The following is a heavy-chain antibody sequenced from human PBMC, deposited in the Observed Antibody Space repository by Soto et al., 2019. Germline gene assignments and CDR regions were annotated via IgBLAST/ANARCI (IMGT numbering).Heavy chain of an antibody. D-gene: IGHD3-22*01. CDR2: ISSSSSTI. Sequence: GGSLRLSCAASGFTFSSYSMNWVRQAPGKGLEWVSYISSSSSTIYYADSVEGRFTISRDNAKNSLYLQMNSLRDEDTAVYYCARGQGVDSSGYYYAYYYYYGMDVWGQGTTVTVSS. CDR3: ARGQGVDSSGYYYAYYYYYGMDV. CDR1: GFTFSSYS. V-gene: IGHV3-48*02. J-gene: IGHJ6*02.